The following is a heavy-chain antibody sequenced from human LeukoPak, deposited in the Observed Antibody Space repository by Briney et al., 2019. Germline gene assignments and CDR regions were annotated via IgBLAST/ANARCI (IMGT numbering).Heavy chain of an antibody. V-gene: IGHV1-2*02. Sequence: ASVKVSCKASGYTFTGYYMHWVRQAPGQGLEWMGWINPNSGGTNYAQKFQGRVTMTRDTSISTAYMELSRLRSDDTAVYYCARGYVWGSYHLNWFDPWGQGTLVTVSS. CDR1: GYTFTGYY. CDR3: ARGYVWGSYHLNWFDP. J-gene: IGHJ5*02. D-gene: IGHD3-16*02. CDR2: INPNSGGT.